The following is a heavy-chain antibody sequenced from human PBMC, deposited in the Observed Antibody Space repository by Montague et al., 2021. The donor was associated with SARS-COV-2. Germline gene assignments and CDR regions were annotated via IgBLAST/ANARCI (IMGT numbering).Heavy chain of an antibody. CDR1: GFTISSYA. CDR2: ISGSGST. Sequence: SLRLSCAVSGFTISSYAMSWVRQPPGKGLEWVSAISGSGSTYYADSVKGRFTISRDNSKNTLYLQVNSLRAEGTAVYYCAPPVGASYHFDYWGQGTLVTVSS. J-gene: IGHJ4*02. D-gene: IGHD1-26*01. V-gene: IGHV3-23*01. CDR3: APPVGASYHFDY.